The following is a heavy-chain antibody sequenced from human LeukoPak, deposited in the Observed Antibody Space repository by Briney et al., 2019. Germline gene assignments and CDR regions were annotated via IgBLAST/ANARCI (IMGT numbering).Heavy chain of an antibody. J-gene: IGHJ6*02. CDR1: GYTFNGYY. V-gene: IGHV1-2*02. CDR2: INPNSGGT. CDR3: ARVYSGYDGFYYGMGV. Sequence: ASVKVSCKASGYTFNGYYMHWVRQAPGQGLEWMGWINPNSGGTNYAQKFQGRVTVTRDTSISTAYMELSRLRSDDTAVYYCARVYSGYDGFYYGMGVWGQGTTVTVSS. D-gene: IGHD5-12*01.